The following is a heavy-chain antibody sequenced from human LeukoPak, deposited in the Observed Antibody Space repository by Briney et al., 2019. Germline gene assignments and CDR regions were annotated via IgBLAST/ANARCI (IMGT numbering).Heavy chain of an antibody. CDR3: ARAPLGYSSSSDYYYYYGMDV. Sequence: ASVNVSCKASGYTFTGYYMHWVRQAPGQGLEWMGRINPNSGGTNYAQKFQGRVTMTRDTSISTAYMELSRLRSDDTAVYYCARAPLGYSSSSDYYYYYGMDVWGQGTTVTVSS. CDR2: INPNSGGT. J-gene: IGHJ6*02. CDR1: GYTFTGYY. D-gene: IGHD6-6*01. V-gene: IGHV1-2*06.